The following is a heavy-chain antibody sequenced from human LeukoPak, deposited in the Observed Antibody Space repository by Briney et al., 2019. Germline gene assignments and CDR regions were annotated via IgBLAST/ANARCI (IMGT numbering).Heavy chain of an antibody. J-gene: IGHJ4*02. D-gene: IGHD6-6*01. CDR2: IYTSGST. CDR1: GGSISSYY. CDR3: ARGGPEYSSPSGDY. Sequence: SETRSLTCTVSGGSISSYYWSWIRQPAGKGLEWIGRIYTSGSTNYNPSLKSRVTMSVDTSKNQFSLKLSSVTAADTAVYYCARGGPEYSSPSGDYWGQGTLVTVSS. V-gene: IGHV4-4*07.